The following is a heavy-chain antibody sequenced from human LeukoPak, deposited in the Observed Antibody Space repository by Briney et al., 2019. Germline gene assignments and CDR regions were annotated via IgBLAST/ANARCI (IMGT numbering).Heavy chain of an antibody. CDR1: GGSISSYY. D-gene: IGHD6-19*01. CDR2: IDHSGST. J-gene: IGHJ4*02. CDR3: VRDPPSSGWSFEY. Sequence: SETLSLTCTVSGGSISSYYWSWIRQPPGKGLEWIGEIDHSGSTNYNPSLKSRVTISVDTSKNQFSLKLSSVTAADTAVYYCVRDPPSSGWSFEYWGQGALVTVSS. V-gene: IGHV4-34*01.